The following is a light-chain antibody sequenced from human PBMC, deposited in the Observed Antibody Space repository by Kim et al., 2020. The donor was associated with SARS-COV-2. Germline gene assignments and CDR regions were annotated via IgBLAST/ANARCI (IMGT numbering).Light chain of an antibody. V-gene: IGKV3-11*01. CDR3: DRSKT. Sequence: GALPLSPGQTATLSSRASQNIGGFLGGYQQKPGQAPRLLIYETTKRATGIPARFSGSGSGTDFTRNIISLETEDFAPDYCDRSKTFGQGTRVEIK. J-gene: IGKJ1*01. CDR2: ETT. CDR1: QNIGGF.